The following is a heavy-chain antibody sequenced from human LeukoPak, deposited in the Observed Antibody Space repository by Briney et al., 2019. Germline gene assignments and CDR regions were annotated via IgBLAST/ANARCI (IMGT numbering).Heavy chain of an antibody. D-gene: IGHD3-22*01. V-gene: IGHV4-30-4*07. CDR3: ARGGDSSGYEGRFDP. CDR2: IYYTGST. Sequence: TSETLSLTCAVSGGSISRSGYSWSWIRQPPGKGLEWIGYIYYTGSTYYNLSLKSRLTISLDTSKNQFSLKLSSVTAADTAVYYCARGGDSSGYEGRFDPWGQGTLVTVSS. J-gene: IGHJ5*02. CDR1: GGSISRSGYS.